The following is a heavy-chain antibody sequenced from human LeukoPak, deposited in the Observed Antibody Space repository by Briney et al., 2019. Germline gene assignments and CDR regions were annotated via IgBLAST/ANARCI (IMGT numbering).Heavy chain of an antibody. CDR1: SXX. V-gene: IGHV3-30*01. Sequence: SXXXXXVRQAPGKGLEWVAVISYDGSNKYYADSVKGRFTISRDNPKNTLYLQMNSLRAEDTAVYYCARGVSEIDYWGQGTLVTVSS. CDR2: ISYDGSNK. D-gene: IGHD6-13*01. CDR3: ARGVSEIDY. J-gene: IGHJ4*02.